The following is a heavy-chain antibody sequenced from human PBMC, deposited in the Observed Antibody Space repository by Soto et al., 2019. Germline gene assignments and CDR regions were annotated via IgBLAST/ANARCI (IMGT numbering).Heavy chain of an antibody. CDR1: GGTFSSYA. Sequence: QVQLVQSGAEVKKPGSSVKVSCKASGGTFSSYAISWVRQAPGQGLEWMGGIIPIFGTANYAQKFQGRVTITAYESTSTAYMELSSLRSEDTAVYYCARDLSDIVLAATAYYYGMDVWGQGTTVTVSS. D-gene: IGHD2-2*01. J-gene: IGHJ6*02. V-gene: IGHV1-69*12. CDR2: IIPIFGTA. CDR3: ARDLSDIVLAATAYYYGMDV.